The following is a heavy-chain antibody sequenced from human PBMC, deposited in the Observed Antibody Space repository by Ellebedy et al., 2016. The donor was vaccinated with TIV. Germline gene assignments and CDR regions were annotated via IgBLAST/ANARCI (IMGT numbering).Heavy chain of an antibody. CDR3: ARRGGSYRPHFDC. D-gene: IGHD1-26*01. V-gene: IGHV4-39*01. CDR2: LHKSGT. CDR1: GDSMSTSSYF. J-gene: IGHJ4*02. Sequence: MPSETLSLTCSVSGDSMSTSSYFRGWIRQPPGKGTEWIGTLHKSGTYYNPSLKSRGTISLDTSKNQFSLKLRSVTAADTAVYYCARRGGSYRPHFDCWGQGILVTVPP.